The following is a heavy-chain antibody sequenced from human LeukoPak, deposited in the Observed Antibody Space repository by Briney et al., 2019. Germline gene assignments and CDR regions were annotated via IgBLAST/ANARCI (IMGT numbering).Heavy chain of an antibody. CDR2: IWYDGSNK. D-gene: IGHD3-10*01. CDR1: GFXFSSYA. Sequence: GGSLRLSCAASGFXFSSYAMHWVRQAPGKGLEWVAVIWYDGSNKYYADSVKGRFTVSRDNSKNTLDLQMNSLRVEDTAVYYCAKGGGSGSYPNWFDPWGQGTLVTVSS. J-gene: IGHJ5*02. CDR3: AKGGGSGSYPNWFDP. V-gene: IGHV3-33*06.